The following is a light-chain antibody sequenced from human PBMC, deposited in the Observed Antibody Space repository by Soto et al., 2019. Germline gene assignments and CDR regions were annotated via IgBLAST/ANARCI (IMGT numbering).Light chain of an antibody. Sequence: IVLTQSPATLSLSPGERATLSCRASQSVGSYLAWYQQKPGQAPRPLIYGASKRAPGVSARFSGSGSGTDYTLTISSLEPEDFAVYHCLQRSIGFTFGPGTKVDIK. CDR1: QSVGSY. CDR3: LQRSIGFT. J-gene: IGKJ3*01. CDR2: GAS. V-gene: IGKV3-11*01.